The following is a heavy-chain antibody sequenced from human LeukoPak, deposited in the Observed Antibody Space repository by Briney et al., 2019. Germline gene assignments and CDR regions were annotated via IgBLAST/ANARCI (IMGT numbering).Heavy chain of an antibody. Sequence: GGSLRLSCAASGFTFDDYAMHWVRQAPGKGLEWVSLISWDGGSTYYADSVKGRFTISRDNAKNSLYLQMNSLRADDTALYYCARKGDGYNFESCDYWGQGTLVTVSS. CDR3: ARKGDGYNFESCDY. V-gene: IGHV3-43D*04. J-gene: IGHJ4*02. CDR1: GFTFDDYA. CDR2: ISWDGGST. D-gene: IGHD5-24*01.